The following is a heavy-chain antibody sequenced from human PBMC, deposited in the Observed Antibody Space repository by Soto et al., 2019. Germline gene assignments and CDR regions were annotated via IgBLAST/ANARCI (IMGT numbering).Heavy chain of an antibody. D-gene: IGHD1-26*01. Sequence: GGSLRLSCAASGFTFSSYWMTWVRQAPGKGLEWVANIKQDGSEKYYVGSVEGRFTISRDNSKNTLYLQVNSLRVEDSAVYYCAKEMYSYSSAPGYWGQGTLVTVSS. J-gene: IGHJ4*02. CDR2: IKQDGSEK. CDR1: GFTFSSYW. CDR3: AKEMYSYSSAPGY. V-gene: IGHV3-7*03.